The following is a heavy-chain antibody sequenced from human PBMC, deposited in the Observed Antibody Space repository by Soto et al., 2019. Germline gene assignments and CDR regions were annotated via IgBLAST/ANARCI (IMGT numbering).Heavy chain of an antibody. CDR2: INHSGST. CDR3: ARSVVVVAAAPPNYYYYGMDV. Sequence: QVQLQQWGAGLLKPSETLSLTCAVYGGSFSGYYWSWIRQPPGKGLGWIGEINHSGSTNYNPSLKSRVTISVDTSKNQFSLKLSSVTAADTAVYYCARSVVVVAAAPPNYYYYGMDVWGQGTTVTVSS. D-gene: IGHD2-15*01. J-gene: IGHJ6*02. CDR1: GGSFSGYY. V-gene: IGHV4-34*01.